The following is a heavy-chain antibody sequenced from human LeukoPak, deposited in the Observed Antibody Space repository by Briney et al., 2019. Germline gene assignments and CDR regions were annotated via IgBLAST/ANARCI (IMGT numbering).Heavy chain of an antibody. D-gene: IGHD3-3*01. CDR2: IYHSGSP. V-gene: IGHV4-38-2*01. CDR1: GYSISSASY. CDR3: ARPISSQGYFGVVID. J-gene: IGHJ4*02. Sequence: SETLSLTCAVSGYSISSASYWGWIRQPPGKGLEWIGNIYHSGSPYYNPSLESRVTISVDTSKNQFSLKLSSVTAADTAVYYCARPISSQGYFGVVIDWGQGTLVTVPS.